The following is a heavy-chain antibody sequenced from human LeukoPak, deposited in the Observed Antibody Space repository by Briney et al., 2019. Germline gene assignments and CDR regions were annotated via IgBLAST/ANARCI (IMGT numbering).Heavy chain of an antibody. D-gene: IGHD1-1*01. CDR2: ISSSGSTI. J-gene: IGHJ4*02. Sequence: PGGSLRLSCAASGFTFSDYFMSWIRQAPGKGLEWVSYISSSGSTIYYADSVKGRFTISRDNAKNSLYPRMNSLRSEDTAVYYCARLFGGVTTFDYWGQGALVTVSS. CDR1: GFTFSDYF. CDR3: ARLFGGVTTFDY. V-gene: IGHV3-11*04.